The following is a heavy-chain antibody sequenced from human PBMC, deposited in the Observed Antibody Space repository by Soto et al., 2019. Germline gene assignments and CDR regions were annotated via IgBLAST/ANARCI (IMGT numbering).Heavy chain of an antibody. D-gene: IGHD1-26*01. V-gene: IGHV3-30*18. CDR3: AKDLRGGSYLDY. CDR1: GFTFSSYG. J-gene: IGHJ4*02. Sequence: QVQLVESGGGVVQPGRSLRLSCAASGFTFSSYGMHWVRQAPGKGLEWVAVISYDGSNKYYADSAKGRFTISRDNSKNTLYLQMNSLRAEDTAVYYCAKDLRGGSYLDYWGQGTLVTVSS. CDR2: ISYDGSNK.